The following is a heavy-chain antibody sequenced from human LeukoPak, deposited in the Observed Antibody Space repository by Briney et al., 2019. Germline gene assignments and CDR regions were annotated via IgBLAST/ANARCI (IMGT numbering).Heavy chain of an antibody. V-gene: IGHV3-7*01. Sequence: GGSLRLSCAASGFTFSTYWMTWVRQAPGKGLEWVANIKQDGSDKYYVDSVKGRFTISRDNAKNSLYLQMNSLRAEDTAVYYCARFRYSSSAFDYWGQGTLVTVSA. CDR2: IKQDGSDK. CDR1: GFTFSTYW. J-gene: IGHJ4*02. D-gene: IGHD6-6*01. CDR3: ARFRYSSSAFDY.